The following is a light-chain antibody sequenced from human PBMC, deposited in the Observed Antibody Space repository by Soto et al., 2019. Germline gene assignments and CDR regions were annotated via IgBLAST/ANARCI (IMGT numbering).Light chain of an antibody. V-gene: IGKV1-39*01. CDR2: GAS. Sequence: DIQLNQSPCTLSVFVGGGVPISCRDSQSISSWLAWYQQKPWEAPNLLIFGASTLQSGVPSRFSGSGSGTDFTLTISSLQPEDFATYYCQQSYSTPFTFGQGTRLEIK. CDR3: QQSYSTPFT. J-gene: IGKJ5*01. CDR1: QSISSW.